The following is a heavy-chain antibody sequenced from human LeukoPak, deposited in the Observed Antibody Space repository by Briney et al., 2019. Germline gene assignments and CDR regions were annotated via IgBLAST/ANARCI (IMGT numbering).Heavy chain of an antibody. CDR1: GGSISSSSYY. CDR3: ARRRERSYYARGCDY. J-gene: IGHJ4*02. Sequence: PSETLSLTCTVSGGSISSSSYYWGWIRQPPGKGLKWIGSIYYSGSTYYNPSLKNRVIISVDPPKNQFSLRLTSLTAADTAVYHCARRRERSYYARGCDYGGRETLVTVST. D-gene: IGHD1-26*01. CDR2: IYYSGST. V-gene: IGHV4-39*01.